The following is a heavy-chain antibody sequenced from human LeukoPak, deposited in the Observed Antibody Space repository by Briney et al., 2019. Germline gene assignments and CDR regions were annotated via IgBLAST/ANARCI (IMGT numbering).Heavy chain of an antibody. CDR1: GGSFSGYY. Sequence: SETLSLTCAVYGGSFSGYYWSWIRQPPGKGLEWIGEINHSGSTNYNPSLKSRVTISVDTSKNQFSLKLSSVTAADTAVYYCARRGDYGDYLNWFDPWGQGTLVTVSS. CDR2: INHSGST. CDR3: ARRGDYGDYLNWFDP. D-gene: IGHD4-17*01. V-gene: IGHV4-34*01. J-gene: IGHJ5*02.